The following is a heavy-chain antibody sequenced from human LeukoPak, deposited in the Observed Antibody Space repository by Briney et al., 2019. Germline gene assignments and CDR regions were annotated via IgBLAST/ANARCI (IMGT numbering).Heavy chain of an antibody. V-gene: IGHV4-59*01. D-gene: IGHD3-3*01. CDR3: ARAGSYYDFWSGYFSDNWFDP. J-gene: IGHJ5*02. CDR1: GGSISSYY. Sequence: SETLSLTCTVSGGSISSYYWSWIRQPPGKGLEWIGYIYYSGSTNYNPSLKSRVTISVDTSKNQFSLKLSSVTAADTAVYYCARAGSYYDFWSGYFSDNWFDPWGQGTLVTASS. CDR2: IYYSGST.